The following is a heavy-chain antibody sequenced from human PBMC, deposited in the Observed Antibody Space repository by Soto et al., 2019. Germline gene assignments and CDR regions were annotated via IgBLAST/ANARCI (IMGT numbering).Heavy chain of an antibody. V-gene: IGHV3-33*01. D-gene: IGHD3-16*01. CDR3: ARRRWGDSFDI. J-gene: IGHJ3*02. CDR1: GFTFSSYG. CDR2: IWYDGSNK. Sequence: QVQLVESGGGVVQPGRSLRLSCAASGFTFSSYGMHWLRQAPGKGLEWVAVIWYDGSNKYYADSVKGRFTISRDNSKNTLYLQMNGLRAEDTAVYYWARRRWGDSFDIWGQGTMVTVAS.